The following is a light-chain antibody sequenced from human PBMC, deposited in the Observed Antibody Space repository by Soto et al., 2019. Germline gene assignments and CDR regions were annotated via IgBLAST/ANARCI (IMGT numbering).Light chain of an antibody. V-gene: IGKV1-39*01. CDR2: GGS. CDR3: QQIYTSPLT. J-gene: IGKJ4*01. Sequence: DVQMTQSPSSLSASVGERDSVACRASQSIGSYLNWYQQKPGKAPNLLIHGGSILQSGVPPRFSGGGGGTDFTLTISSLQPEAFASYYCQQIYTSPLTFGGGTKVDIK. CDR1: QSIGSY.